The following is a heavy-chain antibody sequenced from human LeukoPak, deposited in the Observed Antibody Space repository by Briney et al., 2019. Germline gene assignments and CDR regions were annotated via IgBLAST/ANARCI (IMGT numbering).Heavy chain of an antibody. CDR3: AKDRLLNCRGDCYIFDY. CDR1: GFTFSSYE. J-gene: IGHJ4*02. Sequence: GGSLRLSCAASGFTFSSYEMNWVRKAPGKGLEWVSYISSSGSTIYYADSVKGRFTISRDNAKNSLYLQMNSLRAEDTAVYYCAKDRLLNCRGDCYIFDYWGQGTVVTVSS. CDR2: ISSSGSTI. V-gene: IGHV3-48*03. D-gene: IGHD2-21*02.